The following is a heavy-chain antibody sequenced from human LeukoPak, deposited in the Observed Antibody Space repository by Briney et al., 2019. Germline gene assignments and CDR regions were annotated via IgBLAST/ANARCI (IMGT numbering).Heavy chain of an antibody. V-gene: IGHV4-59*08. J-gene: IGHJ4*02. Sequence: PSETLSLTCTVSGGSISSYYWSWIRQPPGKGLEWIGYIYYSGSTNYNPSLKSRVTISVDTSKNQFSLKLSSVTAADTAVYYCASPTEGSSWYYFDYWGQGTLVTVSS. CDR3: ASPTEGSSWYYFDY. D-gene: IGHD6-13*01. CDR2: IYYSGST. CDR1: GGSISSYY.